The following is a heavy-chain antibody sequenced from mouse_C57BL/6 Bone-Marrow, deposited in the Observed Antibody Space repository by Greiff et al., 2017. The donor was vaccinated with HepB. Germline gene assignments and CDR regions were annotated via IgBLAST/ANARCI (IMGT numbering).Heavy chain of an antibody. V-gene: IGHV1-81*01. J-gene: IGHJ2*01. D-gene: IGHD4-1*01. Sequence: QVQLQQSGAGLARPGASVKLSCKASGFTFKSYGISWVKQRTGQGLEWIGEIYPRSGNTYYNEKFKGKATLTADKSSSTAYMELRSLTSEASAVYCWARGGWDVGDYWGQGTTLTVSS. CDR1: GFTFKSYG. CDR2: IYPRSGNT. CDR3: ARGGWDVGDY.